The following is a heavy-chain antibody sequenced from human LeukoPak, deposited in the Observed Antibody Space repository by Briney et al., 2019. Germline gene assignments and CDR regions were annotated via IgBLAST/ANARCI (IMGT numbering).Heavy chain of an antibody. CDR3: ARDRQHRDAFDI. CDR1: GGSISSGSYY. Sequence: SQTLSLTCTVSGGSISSGSYYWSWIRQPAGKGLEWIGRIYTSGSTNYNPSLKSRVTISVDTSKNQFSLKLNSVTAADTAVYYCARDRQHRDAFDIWGQGTMVTVSS. CDR2: IYTSGST. V-gene: IGHV4-61*02. J-gene: IGHJ3*02.